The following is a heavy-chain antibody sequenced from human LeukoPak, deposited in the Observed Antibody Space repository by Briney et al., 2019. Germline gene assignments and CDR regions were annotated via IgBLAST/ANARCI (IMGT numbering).Heavy chain of an antibody. Sequence: SVKVSCKASGGTFSSYAISWVRQAPGQGLEWMGGIIPIFGTANYAQKFQGRVTITADESTSTAYMELSSLRSEDTAVYYCAKDGSSKYYDSSGYYGGYYYDGMDVWGQGTTVTVSS. CDR2: IIPIFGTA. CDR1: GGTFSSYA. D-gene: IGHD3-22*01. J-gene: IGHJ6*02. CDR3: AKDGSSKYYDSSGYYGGYYYDGMDV. V-gene: IGHV1-69*13.